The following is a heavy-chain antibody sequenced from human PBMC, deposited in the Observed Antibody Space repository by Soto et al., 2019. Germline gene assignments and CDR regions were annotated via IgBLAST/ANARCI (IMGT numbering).Heavy chain of an antibody. D-gene: IGHD1-1*01. CDR2: ISAHNGNT. J-gene: IGHJ4*02. V-gene: IGHV1-18*01. CDR3: AGGRYGDY. Sequence: QVHLVQSGAEVKNPGASVKVSCKGSGYDFTTYGITWVRQAPGQGLEWMAWISAHNGNTNYAPNLQGRVTVTRDTSTNTAYIELRSLRSDDTAVYYCAGGRYGDYWGQGALVTVSS. CDR1: GYDFTTYG.